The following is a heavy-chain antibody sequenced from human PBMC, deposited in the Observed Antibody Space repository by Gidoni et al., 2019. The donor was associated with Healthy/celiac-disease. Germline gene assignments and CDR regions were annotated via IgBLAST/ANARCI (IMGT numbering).Heavy chain of an antibody. J-gene: IGHJ4*02. Sequence: EVQLLESGGGLVQSGGSLRLSCQASGFTFSGYAMSWVRQAPGKGLEWVSAISGSGGSTYYADSVKGRFTISRDNSKNTLYLQMNSLRAEDTAVYYCARRPAATKFLWGQGTLVTVSS. V-gene: IGHV3-23*01. CDR1: GFTFSGYA. CDR3: ARRPAATKFL. CDR2: ISGSGGST. D-gene: IGHD2-21*01.